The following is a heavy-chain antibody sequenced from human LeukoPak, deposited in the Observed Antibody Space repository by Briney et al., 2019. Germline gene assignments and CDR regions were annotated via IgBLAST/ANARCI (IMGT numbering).Heavy chain of an antibody. J-gene: IGHJ4*02. Sequence: SVKVSCKASGGTFSSYAISWVRPAPGQGLEWMGRIIPILGIANYAQKFQGRVTITADKSTSTAYMELSSLRSEDTAVYYCAGGYYYDSSSNWGQGTLVTVSS. D-gene: IGHD3-22*01. CDR2: IIPILGIA. CDR1: GGTFSSYA. CDR3: AGGYYYDSSSN. V-gene: IGHV1-69*04.